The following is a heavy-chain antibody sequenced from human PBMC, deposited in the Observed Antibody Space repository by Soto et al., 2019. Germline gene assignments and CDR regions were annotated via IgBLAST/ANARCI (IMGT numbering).Heavy chain of an antibody. CDR1: GFTFSRYA. V-gene: IGHV3-23*01. CDR2: ISGSGGST. Sequence: PGGSLRLSCAASGFTFSRYAVSWVRQAPGKGLEWVSAISGSGGSTYFRDTVRGRFTISRDNSKNTLYLQMDSLRAEDTAVYYCAKDSLSSDGGYYLYYFDSWGPGTLVTVSS. CDR3: AKDSLSSDGGYYLYYFDS. D-gene: IGHD3-22*01. J-gene: IGHJ4*02.